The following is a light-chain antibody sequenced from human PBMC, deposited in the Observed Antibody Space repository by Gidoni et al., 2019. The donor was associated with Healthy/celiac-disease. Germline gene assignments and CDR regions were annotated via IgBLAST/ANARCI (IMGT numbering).Light chain of an antibody. J-gene: IGKJ1*01. CDR1: PSVSSN. V-gene: IGKV3-15*01. CDR2: GAS. CDR3: QQYNNWPPWT. Sequence: EIVMTQSPATLSVSPGERATLSCRASPSVSSNLAWYQQKPGQAPRLLIYGASTRATGIPARFSGSGSGTEFTLTISSLQSEDFAVYYCQQYNNWPPWTFGQXTKVEIK.